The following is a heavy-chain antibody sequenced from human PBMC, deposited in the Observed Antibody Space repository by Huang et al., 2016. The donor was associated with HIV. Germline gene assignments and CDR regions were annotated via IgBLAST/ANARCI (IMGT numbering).Heavy chain of an antibody. D-gene: IGHD6-6*01. CDR2: IFPDDSDT. CDR1: GYSFSSYW. V-gene: IGHV5-51*01. CDR3: ARRFSSSSGYFDY. Sequence: VQLVQSGAEVKKPGESLKISCKGSGYSFSSYWIAWVRQMPGKGLEWIVIIFPDDSDTTYRPSVEGQVTISADKSIGTAYLQWSSLKASDTAMYYCARRFSSSSGYFDYWGQGSLVTVSS. J-gene: IGHJ4*02.